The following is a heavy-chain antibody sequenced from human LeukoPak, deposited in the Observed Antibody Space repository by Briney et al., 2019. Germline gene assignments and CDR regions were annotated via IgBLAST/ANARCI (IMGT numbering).Heavy chain of an antibody. CDR3: VKDRLAAVPGSGRY. J-gene: IGHJ4*02. CDR2: VSGNGATT. Sequence: PGGSLRLSCAASGFTFSNYAMNWVRQAPGKGLEWVSAVSGNGATTYYADSVKGRFTISRDNSRNTLSLQMNGLRAEDTAIYYCVKDRLAAVPGSGRYWGQGTLVTVSS. CDR1: GFTFSNYA. V-gene: IGHV3-23*01. D-gene: IGHD3-10*01.